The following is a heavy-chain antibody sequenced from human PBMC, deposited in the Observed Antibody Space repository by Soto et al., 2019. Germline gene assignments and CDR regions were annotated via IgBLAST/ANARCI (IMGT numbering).Heavy chain of an antibody. Sequence: EVQLVESGGGLAQPGGSLRLSCAASGFTFSSYWMHWVRQAPGKGLVWVSRINSDGSSTSYADSVKGRFTISRDNAKNTLYLQMNSLRAEATAVYYCARASGTSGWYWVFFPWGQGTLVTVSS. CDR1: GFTFSSYW. CDR3: ARASGTSGWYWVFFP. J-gene: IGHJ5*02. D-gene: IGHD6-19*01. CDR2: INSDGSST. V-gene: IGHV3-74*01.